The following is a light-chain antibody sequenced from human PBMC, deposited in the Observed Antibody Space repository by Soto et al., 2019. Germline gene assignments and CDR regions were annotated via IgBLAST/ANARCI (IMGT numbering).Light chain of an antibody. CDR2: DNN. Sequence: QSVLTQPPSVSAAPGQKVTISCSGSSSNIGNNYVSWYQQLPGTAPKLLISDNNKRPSGIPDRFSGSKSGTSATLGITGLQTGDEADYYCGTWDSSLSGVLFGGGTKVTVL. J-gene: IGLJ2*01. V-gene: IGLV1-51*01. CDR1: SSNIGNNY. CDR3: GTWDSSLSGVL.